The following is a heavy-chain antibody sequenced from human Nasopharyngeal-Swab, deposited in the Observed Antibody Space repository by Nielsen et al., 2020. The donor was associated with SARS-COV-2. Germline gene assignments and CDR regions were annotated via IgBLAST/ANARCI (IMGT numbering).Heavy chain of an antibody. CDR1: GVIFSDYS. CDR3: ARDRDWAFDV. V-gene: IGHV3-69-1*01. J-gene: IGHJ3*01. Sequence: GGALRLSCAASGVIFSDYSMNWVRQAPGKGLEWISYIRSSNDIYYADSVKGRFTISRDDAKNSLYLQMSSLRVEDTAVYYCARDRDWAFDVWGQGAVVTVSS. CDR2: IRSSNDI. D-gene: IGHD2-21*01.